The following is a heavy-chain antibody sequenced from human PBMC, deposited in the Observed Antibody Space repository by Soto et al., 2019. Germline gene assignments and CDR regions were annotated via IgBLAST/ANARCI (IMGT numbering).Heavy chain of an antibody. J-gene: IGHJ4*02. CDR3: AHAYGGRSLY. CDR2: IYWDDSK. CDR1: GFSLTTDRVG. Sequence: QITLKESGPTLVKPTQTLTLTCTFSGFSLTTDRVGMGWIRQPPGEALEWLAVIYWDDSKTYRPSLESRLTITKDTSKNQVALTMTNMDSLDTAKYYCAHAYGGRSLYWGQGTLVTVSS. D-gene: IGHD1-26*01. V-gene: IGHV2-5*02.